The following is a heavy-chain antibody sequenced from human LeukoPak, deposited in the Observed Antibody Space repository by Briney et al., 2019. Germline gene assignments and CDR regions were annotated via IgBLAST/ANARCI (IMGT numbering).Heavy chain of an antibody. J-gene: IGHJ4*02. CDR2: ITGSSDKT. D-gene: IGHD6-13*01. V-gene: IGHV3-23*01. CDR1: GFTLSSYA. CDR3: AKYLNSSWQIDY. Sequence: GGSLRLSCATSGFTLSSYAMNWVRQAPGQGLEWVSGITGSSDKTFYADSVKGRFTISRDSSKNTMYLQMNSLRGEDSAVYYCAKYLNSSWQIDYWGQGTLVTVSS.